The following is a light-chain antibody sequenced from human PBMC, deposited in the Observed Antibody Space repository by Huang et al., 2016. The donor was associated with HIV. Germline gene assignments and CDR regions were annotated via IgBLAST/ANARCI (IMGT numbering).Light chain of an antibody. CDR1: QSISVF. J-gene: IGKJ1*01. CDR2: AAS. Sequence: DIQMTQSPSSLSASVGDRVTITCRASQSISVFLNWYQQKPGTAPKLLIYAASSLQRGVPSRFRGSGSGTDFTLTITSLQPEDFATYYCQHSYSTPPWTFGQGTKVDIK. CDR3: QHSYSTPPWT. V-gene: IGKV1-39*01.